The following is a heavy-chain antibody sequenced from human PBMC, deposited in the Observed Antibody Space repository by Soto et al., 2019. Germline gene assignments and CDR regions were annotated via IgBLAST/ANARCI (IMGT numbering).Heavy chain of an antibody. V-gene: IGHV4-31*03. CDR1: GGSISSGGYY. D-gene: IGHD6-25*01. Sequence: QVQLQESGPGLVKPSQTLSLTCTVSGGSISSGGYYWSWIRQHPGKGLEWIGYIYYSGSTYYNPSLKSRVTISVDTSKNQFSLKLSSVTAADTAVYYCARWSSHSSGGLHNWFDPWGQGTLVTVSS. J-gene: IGHJ5*02. CDR2: IYYSGST. CDR3: ARWSSHSSGGLHNWFDP.